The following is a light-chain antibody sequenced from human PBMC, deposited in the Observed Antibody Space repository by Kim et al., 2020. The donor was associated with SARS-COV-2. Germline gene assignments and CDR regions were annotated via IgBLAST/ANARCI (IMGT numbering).Light chain of an antibody. V-gene: IGKV3-20*01. CDR3: QQYGSPYT. Sequence: SLSPGDRATLCCRASQSLTTTYLAWYQQKPGQAPRLLIYDTSSRATGIPDRFSGSGSGTDFTLTISRLEPEDFAVYYCQQYGSPYTFGQGTKLEI. CDR2: DTS. CDR1: QSLTTTY. J-gene: IGKJ2*01.